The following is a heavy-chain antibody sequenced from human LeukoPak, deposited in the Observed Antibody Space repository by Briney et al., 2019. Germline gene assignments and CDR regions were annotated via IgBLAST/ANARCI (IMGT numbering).Heavy chain of an antibody. J-gene: IGHJ4*02. D-gene: IGHD1-26*01. Sequence: GGSLRLSCAASGFTFSSYAMSWVRQAPGKGLEWVSALSGGGGNTNYADSVKGRFTISRDNSKHTLYLQMNSLRAEGTAVYYCAKDRTGIVGATAFDYWGQGTLVTVSS. CDR2: LSGGGGNT. CDR1: GFTFSSYA. V-gene: IGHV3-23*01. CDR3: AKDRTGIVGATAFDY.